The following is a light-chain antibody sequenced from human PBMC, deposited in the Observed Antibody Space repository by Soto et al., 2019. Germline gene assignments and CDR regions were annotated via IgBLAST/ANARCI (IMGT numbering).Light chain of an antibody. V-gene: IGLV1-44*01. J-gene: IGLJ2*01. CDR2: RNN. CDR1: SSNIGSKT. Sequence: QSVLTQPPSASGTPGQRVTISCSGGSSNIGSKTVNWYQHLPATAPKLLIHRNNQRPSGVSDRFSGSRSGTAASLAISGLQSEDEADYYCAVWDDRLNVFVFGGGTKVTVL. CDR3: AVWDDRLNVFV.